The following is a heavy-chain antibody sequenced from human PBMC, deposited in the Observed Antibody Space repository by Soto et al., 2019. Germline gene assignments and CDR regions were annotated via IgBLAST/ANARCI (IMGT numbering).Heavy chain of an antibody. Sequence: SLKLSCKASVGTFSSYAISWVRQAPGQGLEWMGGIIPIFGTANYAQKFQGRVTITADESTSTAYMELSSLRSEDTAVYYCASSVSGIVVVPAAIFYYYYGMDVWGQGTTVTVSS. CDR2: IIPIFGTA. J-gene: IGHJ6*02. V-gene: IGHV1-69*13. CDR1: VGTFSSYA. D-gene: IGHD2-2*01. CDR3: ASSVSGIVVVPAAIFYYYYGMDV.